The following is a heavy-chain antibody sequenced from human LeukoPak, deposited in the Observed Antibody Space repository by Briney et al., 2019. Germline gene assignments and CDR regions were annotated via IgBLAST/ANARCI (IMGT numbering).Heavy chain of an antibody. CDR2: ISGYNGNA. Sequence: ASVKVSCKASGYTFSSYGITWVRQAPGQGLEWMGWISGYNGNANYAQKLQDRVSMTTDTSTSIAYMELRSLRSDDTAVYYCARDYGYYDSSGSSGSFDIWGQGTMVTVSS. D-gene: IGHD3-22*01. J-gene: IGHJ3*02. V-gene: IGHV1-18*01. CDR3: ARDYGYYDSSGSSGSFDI. CDR1: GYTFSSYG.